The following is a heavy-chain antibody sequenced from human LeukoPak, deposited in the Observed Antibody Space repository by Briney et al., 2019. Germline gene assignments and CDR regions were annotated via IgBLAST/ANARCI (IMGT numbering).Heavy chain of an antibody. CDR2: IYHGQST. J-gene: IGHJ4*02. CDR3: ASSVVRRVMLSEIDF. CDR1: GGSISSSDYS. D-gene: IGHD3-10*01. Sequence: KPSETLSLTCAVSGGSISSSDYSWSWLRQPPGKGLAWIGYIYHGQSTYYNPSLKSRVTISGDRSKNQFSLKLKSVTAADTAVYYCASSVVRRVMLSEIDFWGQGTLVTVSS. V-gene: IGHV4-30-2*01.